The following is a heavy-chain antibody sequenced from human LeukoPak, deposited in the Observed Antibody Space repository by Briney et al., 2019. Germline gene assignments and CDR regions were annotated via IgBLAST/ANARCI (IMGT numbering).Heavy chain of an antibody. J-gene: IGHJ4*02. Sequence: GGSLRLSCAASGFTFSSYWMSWVRQAPGKGLEWVANIKQDGSEKYYVDSVKGRFTISRDNAKNSLYLQMNNLRAEDTAVYYCARAPTYSGSYWLDYWGQGTLVTVSS. CDR3: ARAPTYSGSYWLDY. V-gene: IGHV3-7*01. D-gene: IGHD1-26*01. CDR2: IKQDGSEK. CDR1: GFTFSSYW.